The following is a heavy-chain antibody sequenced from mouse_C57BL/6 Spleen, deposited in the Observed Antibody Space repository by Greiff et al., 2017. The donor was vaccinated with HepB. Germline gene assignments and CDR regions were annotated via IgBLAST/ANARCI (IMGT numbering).Heavy chain of an antibody. CDR3: ARKEGFTGGFAY. V-gene: IGHV1-81*01. Sequence: QVQLQQSGAELARPGASVKLSCKASGYTFTSYGISWVKQRTGQGLEWIGEIYPRSGNTYYNEKFKGKATLTADKSSSTAYMELRSLTSEDSAVYFCARKEGFTGGFAYWGQGTLVTVSA. J-gene: IGHJ3*01. CDR2: IYPRSGNT. CDR1: GYTFTSYG.